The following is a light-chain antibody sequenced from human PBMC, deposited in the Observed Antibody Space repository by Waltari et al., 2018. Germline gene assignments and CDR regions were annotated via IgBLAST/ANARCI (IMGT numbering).Light chain of an antibody. CDR3: QQYNNWPPKHT. V-gene: IGKV3-15*01. J-gene: IGKJ2*01. CDR2: GAS. Sequence: EIVMTQSPATLSVSPGERATLSCRASQSVRSTFAWYQQKPGPAPRLLIYGASARATGIPARFSGSGSGTECTLTISRLQSEDFAVYYGQQYNNWPPKHTFGQGTKLEIK. CDR1: QSVRST.